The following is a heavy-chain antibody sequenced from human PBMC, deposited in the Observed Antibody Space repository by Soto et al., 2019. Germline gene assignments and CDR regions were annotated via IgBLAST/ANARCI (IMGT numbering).Heavy chain of an antibody. CDR2: IRSKAYGGTT. CDR1: GFTFGDYA. CDR3: TRSGPSSGWYLHYGMDV. J-gene: IGHJ6*02. V-gene: IGHV3-49*05. D-gene: IGHD6-19*01. Sequence: EVQLVESGGGLVKPGRSLRLSCTASGFTFGDYAMSWFRQAPGKGLEWVGFIRSKAYGGTTEYAASVKGRFTISRDDSKSIAYLQMNSLKTEDTAVYYCTRSGPSSGWYLHYGMDVWGQGTTVTVSS.